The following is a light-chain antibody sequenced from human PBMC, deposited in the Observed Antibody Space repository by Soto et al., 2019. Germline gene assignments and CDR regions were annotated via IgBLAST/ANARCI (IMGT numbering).Light chain of an antibody. CDR3: QQYFKLRT. CDR2: SES. CDR1: QDIGTY. J-gene: IGKJ1*01. V-gene: IGKV1-8*01. Sequence: AIQMTQSPSSLSASAGDRVTITCRASQDIGTYLVWYQQKPGKAPNLLIYSESTLHSGGPSRFSGSGAGTVFTLTISSLQSEDSATYYCQQYFKLRTFGQGTKVEVK.